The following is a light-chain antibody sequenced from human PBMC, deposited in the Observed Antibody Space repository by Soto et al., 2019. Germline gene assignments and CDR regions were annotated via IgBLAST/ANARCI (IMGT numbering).Light chain of an antibody. Sequence: QSALTQPASVSGSPGQSITISCTGTDSNVGGYNYVSWYQHHPGNAPKVMIYNISYRPSGVSTRFSGSKSGNTASLTISGLEAEDEADYYCCSYTPEGVGVFGGGTKVTVL. J-gene: IGLJ2*01. CDR1: DSNVGGYNY. CDR3: CSYTPEGVGV. CDR2: NIS. V-gene: IGLV2-14*03.